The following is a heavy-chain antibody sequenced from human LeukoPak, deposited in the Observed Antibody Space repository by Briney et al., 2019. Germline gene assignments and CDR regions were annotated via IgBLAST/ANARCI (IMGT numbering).Heavy chain of an antibody. Sequence: GASVKVSCKTSGGAFNNYAISWVRQAPGQGLEWMGWISAYNGNTNYAQKLQGRVTMTTDTSTSTAYMELRSLRSDDTAVYYCARDLREPRYYYDSSGGHYFDYWGQGTLVTVSS. V-gene: IGHV1-18*01. CDR3: ARDLREPRYYYDSSGGHYFDY. D-gene: IGHD3-22*01. CDR2: ISAYNGNT. J-gene: IGHJ4*02. CDR1: GGAFNNYA.